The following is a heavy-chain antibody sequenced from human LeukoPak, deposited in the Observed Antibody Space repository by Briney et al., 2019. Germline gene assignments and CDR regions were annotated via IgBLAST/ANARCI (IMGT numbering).Heavy chain of an antibody. CDR3: ARDCHVDCSTRL. V-gene: IGHV1-18*01. Sequence: GASVKVSCKASGGTFSSYAISWVRQAPGQGLEWMGWISTYNGNTNYAQKLQGRVTMTTDTSTSTAYMELRSLRSDDTAVYYCARDCHVDCSTRLWGQGTLVTVSS. CDR2: ISTYNGNT. J-gene: IGHJ4*02. CDR1: GGTFSSYA. D-gene: IGHD2-2*01.